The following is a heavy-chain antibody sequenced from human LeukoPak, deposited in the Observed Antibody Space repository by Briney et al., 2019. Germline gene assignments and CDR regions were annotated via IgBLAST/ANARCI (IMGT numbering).Heavy chain of an antibody. J-gene: IGHJ4*02. CDR2: INQDASEI. D-gene: IGHD2-21*02. CDR1: GFTFSTYW. Sequence: GGSLRLSCAASGFTFSTYWTNWYRQAPGKGLEWVGNINQDASEINFVDSVRGRFTISRDNAKNSLHLQMNSLRAEDTAVYYCATDRDNSDWQKRFDSWGQGTLVTVSS. V-gene: IGHV3-7*01. CDR3: ATDRDNSDWQKRFDS.